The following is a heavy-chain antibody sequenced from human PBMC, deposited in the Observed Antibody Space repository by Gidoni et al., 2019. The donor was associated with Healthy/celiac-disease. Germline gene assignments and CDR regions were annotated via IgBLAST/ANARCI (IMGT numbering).Heavy chain of an antibody. CDR1: GFTFSSYA. D-gene: IGHD3-22*01. J-gene: IGHJ3*02. CDR2: ISGSGGST. Sequence: EVQLLESGGGLVQPGGSLRLSCAASGFTFSSYAMSWVRQAPGKGLEWGSAISGSGGSTYYADAVKGRFTISRDNSKNTLYLQMNSLRAEDTAVYYCAKGLQDSSDAFDIWGQGTMVTVSS. CDR3: AKGLQDSSDAFDI. V-gene: IGHV3-23*01.